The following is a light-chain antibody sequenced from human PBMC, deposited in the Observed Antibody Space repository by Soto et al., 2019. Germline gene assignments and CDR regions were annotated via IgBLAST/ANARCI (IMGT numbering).Light chain of an antibody. CDR1: QSISSW. Sequence: DIQMTQYPSTLSASVGDRVTITCRASQSISSWLAWYQKKKGKAPKLLIYDASSLESGVPSRLSGSGYGTELTITISSMKNDDFETYYCQQYNSYTWTFGQGTKVDIK. J-gene: IGKJ1*01. CDR3: QQYNSYTWT. V-gene: IGKV1-5*01. CDR2: DAS.